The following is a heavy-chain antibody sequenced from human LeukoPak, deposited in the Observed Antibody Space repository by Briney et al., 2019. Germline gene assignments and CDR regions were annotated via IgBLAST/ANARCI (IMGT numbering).Heavy chain of an antibody. CDR3: AKGGGYEAQYYYYYLDV. CDR1: GFTFSSFG. V-gene: IGHV3-23*01. D-gene: IGHD5-12*01. CDR2: ISDNGGSI. J-gene: IGHJ6*03. Sequence: GGTLRLSCAASGFTFSSFGMTWVRQAPGKGLEWVSAISDNGGSIFYADSVKGRFTISRDNSKNTLYLQMKSLRAGDTAVYYCAKGGGYEAQYYYYYLDVWGKGTTVTISS.